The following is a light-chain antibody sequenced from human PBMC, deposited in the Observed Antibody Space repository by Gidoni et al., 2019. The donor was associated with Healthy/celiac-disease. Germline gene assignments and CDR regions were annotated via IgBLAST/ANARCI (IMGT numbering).Light chain of an antibody. J-gene: IGLJ2*01. V-gene: IGLV2-14*01. CDR3: SSYTSSSTRVV. CDR1: SSDVGGYNY. Sequence: QSALTQPASVSGSPGQSITIACTGTSSDVGGYNYVYWYQQHPGKAPKLIIYEVSNRPSGVSNRFSGSKSGNTASLTISGLQAEDEADYYCSSYTSSSTRVVFGGGTKLTVL. CDR2: EVS.